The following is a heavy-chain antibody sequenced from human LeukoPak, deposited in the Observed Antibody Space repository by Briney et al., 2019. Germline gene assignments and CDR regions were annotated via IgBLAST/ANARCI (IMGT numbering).Heavy chain of an antibody. V-gene: IGHV1-2*04. J-gene: IGHJ4*02. CDR3: ARANPLHCSSTSCLFDY. CDR2: TNPNNGGT. Sequence: ASVKVSCRASGYTFTDYYMHWVRQAPGQGLEWMGWTNPNNGGTYSTQKFQGWVTMTRDTSISTAYMELSRLTSDDTAVYYCARANPLHCSSTSCLFDYWGQGSLVTVSS. D-gene: IGHD2-2*01. CDR1: GYTFTDYY.